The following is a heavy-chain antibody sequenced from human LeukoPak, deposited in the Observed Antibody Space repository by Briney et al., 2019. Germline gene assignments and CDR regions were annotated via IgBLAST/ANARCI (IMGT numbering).Heavy chain of an antibody. CDR2: VYYSGTT. CDR1: DGSISSYY. CDR3: ARHLLYCSTTSCYDYYYYGMDV. D-gene: IGHD2-2*01. J-gene: IGHJ6*02. Sequence: SETLSLTCSVSDGSISSYYWSWIRQPPGKGLEWIGCVYYSGTTNYNPSLKSRVTISEDTSKNQFSLKLSSVTAAATAVYYCARHLLYCSTTSCYDYYYYGMDVWGQGTTVTVSS. V-gene: IGHV4-59*08.